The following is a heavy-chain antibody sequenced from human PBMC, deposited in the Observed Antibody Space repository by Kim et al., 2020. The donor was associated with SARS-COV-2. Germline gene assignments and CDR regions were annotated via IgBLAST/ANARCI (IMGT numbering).Heavy chain of an antibody. D-gene: IGHD1-1*01. Sequence: YYLESVEGRFTISRDNARNSLFLQMNNLSAEDTALYYCARDRDWIDFWGQGTLVTVSS. J-gene: IGHJ4*02. CDR3: ARDRDWIDF. V-gene: IGHV3-7*03.